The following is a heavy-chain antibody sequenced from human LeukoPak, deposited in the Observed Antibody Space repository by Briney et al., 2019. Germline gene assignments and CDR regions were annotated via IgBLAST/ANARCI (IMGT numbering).Heavy chain of an antibody. CDR1: GGSFSGYY. D-gene: IGHD6-19*01. J-gene: IGHJ4*02. V-gene: IGHV4-34*01. CDR2: INHSGST. CDR3: SIGIAVAGTPGYYFDY. Sequence: PSETLSLACAVYGGSFSGYYWSWIRQPPGKGLEWIGEINHSGSTNYNPSLKSRVTISVDTSKNQFSLKLSSVTAADTAVYYCSIGIAVAGTPGYYFDYWGQGTLVTVSS.